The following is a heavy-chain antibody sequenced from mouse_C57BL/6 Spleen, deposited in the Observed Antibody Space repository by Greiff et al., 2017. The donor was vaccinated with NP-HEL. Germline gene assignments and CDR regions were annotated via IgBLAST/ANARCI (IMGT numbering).Heavy chain of an antibody. CDR2: ISSGGDSI. V-gene: IGHV5-9-1*02. J-gene: IGHJ3*01. D-gene: IGHD2-3*01. CDR3: TREGEIYYGYFFAY. CDR1: GFTFSSYA. Sequence: DVMLVESGEGLVKPGGSLKLSCAASGFTFSSYAMSWVRQTPEKRLEWVAYISSGGDSIYYADTVKGRFTISRDNARNTLYLQRSRLKSEDTAMYYCTREGEIYYGYFFAYWGQGTLVTVSA.